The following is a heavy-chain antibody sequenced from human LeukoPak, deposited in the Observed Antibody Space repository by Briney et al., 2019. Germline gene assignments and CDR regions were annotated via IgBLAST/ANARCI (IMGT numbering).Heavy chain of an antibody. V-gene: IGHV1-2*02. CDR2: INPKSGGS. J-gene: IGHJ4*02. CDR3: APTHSGGWYYFDY. D-gene: IGHD2-15*01. Sequence: ASVKVSCKASGYTFTCYYMHWLRQAPGKGLEWMGLINPKSGGSDYAQKFQCRVTMTRDTSVSTAYMEVSRLRSDDTAVYYCAPTHSGGWYYFDYWGQGTLVTVSS. CDR1: GYTFTCYY.